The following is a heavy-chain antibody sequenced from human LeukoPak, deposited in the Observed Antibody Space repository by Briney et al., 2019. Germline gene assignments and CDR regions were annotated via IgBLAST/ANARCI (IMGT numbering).Heavy chain of an antibody. CDR3: AKDERYYFDY. CDR2: IRYDGSNK. CDR1: GFTFSSYG. Sequence: GGSLRLSCAASGFTFSSYGMHWVRQAPGKGLEWVAFIRYDGSNKYHADSVKGRFTISRDNSKNTLYLQMNSLRAEDTAVYYCAKDERYYFDYWGQGTLVTVSS. V-gene: IGHV3-30*02. J-gene: IGHJ4*02.